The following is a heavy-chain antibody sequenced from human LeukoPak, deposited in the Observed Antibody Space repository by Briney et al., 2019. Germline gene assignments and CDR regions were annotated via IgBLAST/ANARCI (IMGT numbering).Heavy chain of an antibody. J-gene: IGHJ6*03. D-gene: IGHD6-6*01. CDR1: GYTFTGYY. CDR3: ARRAYEYSSSSGTAYYYYMDV. Sequence: ASVKVSCKASGYTFTGYYMHWVRQAPGQGLEWMGWINPNSGGTNYAQKFQGRITMTRDTSISTAYMELSRLRSDDTAVYYCARRAYEYSSSSGTAYYYYMDVWGKGTTVTVSS. CDR2: INPNSGGT. V-gene: IGHV1-2*02.